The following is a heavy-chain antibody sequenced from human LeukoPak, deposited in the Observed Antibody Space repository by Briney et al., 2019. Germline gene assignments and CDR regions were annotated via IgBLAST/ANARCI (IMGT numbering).Heavy chain of an antibody. V-gene: IGHV4-59*01. J-gene: IGHJ5*02. CDR3: ARHLSGSYSNWFDP. CDR1: GGSINNYF. CDR2: VYYSGGT. Sequence: SETLSLTCTVSGGSINNYFWSWIRQPPGKGLEWIGYVYYSGGTNYNPSLESRVTMSVDTSKNQFSLKLTSLTAADTAVYYCARHLSGSYSNWFDPWGQGTLVTVSS. D-gene: IGHD1-26*01.